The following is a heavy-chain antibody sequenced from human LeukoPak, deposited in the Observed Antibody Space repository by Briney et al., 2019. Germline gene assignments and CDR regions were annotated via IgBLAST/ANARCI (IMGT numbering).Heavy chain of an antibody. Sequence: GGSLRLSCAASGFTVSSNYMSWVRQAPGKGLEWVSVIYSGGSTYYADSVKGRFTISRDNSKNTLYLQMNSLRAEDTAVYYCARSLAYCGGDCFPWRLPTDYWGQGTLVTVSS. CDR2: IYSGGST. J-gene: IGHJ4*02. D-gene: IGHD2-21*02. CDR1: GFTVSSNY. V-gene: IGHV3-66*01. CDR3: ARSLAYCGGDCFPWRLPTDY.